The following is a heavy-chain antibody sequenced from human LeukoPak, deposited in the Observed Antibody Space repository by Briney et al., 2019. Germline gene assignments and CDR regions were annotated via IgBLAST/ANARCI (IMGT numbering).Heavy chain of an antibody. J-gene: IGHJ3*02. D-gene: IGHD1-26*01. V-gene: IGHV4-59*01. CDR1: GGSISTYY. CDR2: IYYSGST. CDR3: AREDVTSDDDAFDI. Sequence: SETLSLTCSVSGGSISTYYWSWIRQPPGKELEWIGYIYYSGSTSYNPSLKRRVTISVDTSKNQFSLKVSSVTAADTGVYYCAREDVTSDDDAFDIWGQGTMVTVSS.